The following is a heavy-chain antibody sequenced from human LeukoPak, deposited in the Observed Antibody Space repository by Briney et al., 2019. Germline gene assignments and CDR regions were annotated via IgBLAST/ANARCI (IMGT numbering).Heavy chain of an antibody. V-gene: IGHV3-48*03. CDR1: GFTFSSYE. CDR3: ARLYYDILTGYNDY. Sequence: GGSLRLSCAASGFTFSSYEMNWVRQAPGKGLEWVSYISSSGSTIYYADSVKGRFTISRDNVKNSLYLQMNSLRAEDTAVYYCARLYYDILTGYNDYWGQGTLVTVSS. CDR2: ISSSGSTI. D-gene: IGHD3-9*01. J-gene: IGHJ4*02.